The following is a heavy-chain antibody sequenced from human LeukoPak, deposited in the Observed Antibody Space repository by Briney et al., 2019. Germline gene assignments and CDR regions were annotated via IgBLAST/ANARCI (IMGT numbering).Heavy chain of an antibody. CDR2: IYYSGST. Sequence: SETLSLTCTVSGASITSYYWSWIRQPPGKGLEWIGYIYYSGSTTYKPSLKRRGTITVDKSTNQFSLKLSAVAAADTAVYYCARDFSGGSCDWGQGTLVTVSS. V-gene: IGHV4-59*12. J-gene: IGHJ4*02. CDR3: ARDFSGGSCD. CDR1: GASITSYY. D-gene: IGHD2-15*01.